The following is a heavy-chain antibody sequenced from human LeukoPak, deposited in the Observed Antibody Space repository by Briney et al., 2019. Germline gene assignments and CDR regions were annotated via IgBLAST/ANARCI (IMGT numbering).Heavy chain of an antibody. D-gene: IGHD3-3*01. V-gene: IGHV1-2*06. Sequence: ASVKVSCKASGYTFTGYYMHWVRQAPGQGLEWMGRINPNSGGTNYAQKFQGRVTMTRNTSISTAYMELSSLRSEDTAVYYCARGDTYYDFWNGYYSHWFDPWGQGTLVTVSS. J-gene: IGHJ5*02. CDR3: ARGDTYYDFWNGYYSHWFDP. CDR1: GYTFTGYY. CDR2: INPNSGGT.